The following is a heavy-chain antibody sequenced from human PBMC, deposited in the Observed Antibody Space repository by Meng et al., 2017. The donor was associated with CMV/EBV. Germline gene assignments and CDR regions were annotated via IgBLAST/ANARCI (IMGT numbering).Heavy chain of an antibody. CDR1: GFSLSTSGLC. Sequence: SGPTLAKPTQTLTLTCTFSGFSLSTSGLCVSWVRQPPGKALEWLALLDWDDDKSYSTSLKTRLTISKDTSKNQVVLTMTNMDPVDTATYYCAWCGGPRKTGDEPHYYYGMDVWGQGTTVTVSS. J-gene: IGHJ6*02. CDR3: AWCGGPRKTGDEPHYYYGMDV. V-gene: IGHV2-70*20. CDR2: LDWDDDK. D-gene: IGHD7-27*01.